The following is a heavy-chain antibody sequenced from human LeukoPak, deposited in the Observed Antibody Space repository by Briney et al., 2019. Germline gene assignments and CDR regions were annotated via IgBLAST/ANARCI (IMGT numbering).Heavy chain of an antibody. D-gene: IGHD5-18*01. J-gene: IGHJ4*02. CDR3: ARNGFGYGNYFDY. CDR2: IYYSGST. V-gene: IGHV4-39*01. Sequence: PSETLSLTCTVSGGSISSSSYYWGWIRQPPGTGLEWIGSIYYSGSTYYNPSLKSRVTISVDTSKNQFSLKLSSVTAAVTAVYYCARNGFGYGNYFDYWGQGTLVTVSS. CDR1: GGSISSSSYY.